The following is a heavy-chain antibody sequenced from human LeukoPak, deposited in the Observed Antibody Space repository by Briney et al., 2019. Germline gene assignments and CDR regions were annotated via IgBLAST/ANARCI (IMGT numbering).Heavy chain of an antibody. CDR3: AKGGSSSPRSTFDY. D-gene: IGHD6-13*01. J-gene: IGHJ4*02. Sequence: GRSLRLSCAASGFNVGSNYMSWVRQAPGKGLVWVSHINGDGSTTSYADSVKGRFTISRDNAKNTVYLQMDSLRAEDTAVYYCAKGGSSSPRSTFDYWGQGTLLTVSS. CDR2: INGDGSTT. CDR1: GFNVGSNY. V-gene: IGHV3-74*01.